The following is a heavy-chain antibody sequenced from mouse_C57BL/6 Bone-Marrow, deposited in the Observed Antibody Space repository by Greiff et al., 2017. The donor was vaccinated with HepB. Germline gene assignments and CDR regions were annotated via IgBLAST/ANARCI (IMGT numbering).Heavy chain of an antibody. CDR1: GFTFSDYG. CDR2: ISSGSSTI. J-gene: IGHJ2*01. D-gene: IGHD3-2*02. Sequence: EVKLMESGGGLVKPGGSLKLSCAASGFTFSDYGMHWVRQAPEKGLEWVAYISSGSSTIYYADTVKGRFTISRDNAKNTLFLQMTSLRSEDTAMYYGARGDSTGYLYYYDDWGQGTTLTVSS. V-gene: IGHV5-17*01. CDR3: ARGDSTGYLYYYDD.